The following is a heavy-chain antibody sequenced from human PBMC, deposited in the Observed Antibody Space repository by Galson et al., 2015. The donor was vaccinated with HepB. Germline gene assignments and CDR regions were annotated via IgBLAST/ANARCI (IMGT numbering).Heavy chain of an antibody. Sequence: SLRLSCAASGFTFSSYGMHWVRQAPGKGLEWVAVIWYDGSNKYYADSVKGRFTISRDNSKNTLYLQMNSLRAEDTAVYYCARGVGYDILTGYGSWGQGTLVTVSS. CDR1: GFTFSSYG. CDR2: IWYDGSNK. CDR3: ARGVGYDILTGYGS. D-gene: IGHD3-9*01. J-gene: IGHJ5*02. V-gene: IGHV3-33*01.